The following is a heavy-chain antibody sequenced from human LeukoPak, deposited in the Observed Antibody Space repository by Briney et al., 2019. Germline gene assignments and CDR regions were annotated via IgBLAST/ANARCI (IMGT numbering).Heavy chain of an antibody. CDR1: GYTFTSNA. J-gene: IGHJ4*02. CDR3: ARDFDTQQQLVLSY. CDR2: INTNTGNP. D-gene: IGHD6-13*01. V-gene: IGHV7-4-1*02. Sequence: ASVKVSCKASGYTFTSNAMNWVRQAPGQGLEWMGWINTNTGNPTYAQGFTGRFVFSLDTSVSTAYLQISSLKAEDTAVYYCARDFDTQQQLVLSYWGQGTLVTVSS.